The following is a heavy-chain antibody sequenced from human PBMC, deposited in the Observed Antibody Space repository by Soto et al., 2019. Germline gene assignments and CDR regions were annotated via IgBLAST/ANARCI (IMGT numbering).Heavy chain of an antibody. CDR1: GFSLSPSIVG. Sequence: QITLKESGPTLVKPTQTLTLTCTFSGFSLSPSIVGVGWIRQPPGKALEWLALIYWDDDKRYSPSLKNRLTITNDTSNNQVVLTMTNMDPVDTATYYCARLYYDSSGYPFDYWGQGILVTVSS. CDR2: IYWDDDK. D-gene: IGHD3-22*01. V-gene: IGHV2-5*02. J-gene: IGHJ4*02. CDR3: ARLYYDSSGYPFDY.